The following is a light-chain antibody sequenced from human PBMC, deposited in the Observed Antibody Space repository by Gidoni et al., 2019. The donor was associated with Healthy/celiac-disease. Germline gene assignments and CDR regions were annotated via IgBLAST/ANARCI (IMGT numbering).Light chain of an antibody. Sequence: QTVVTQEPSLTVSPGGTVTLTCASSTGAVTSGYYPNWFQQKPGQAPRALIYSTRNTHSWTPARFSSSLLGGKAALTLSGVQPEDEAEYYCLLYYGGAVVFGGGTKLTVL. CDR2: STR. CDR3: LLYYGGAVV. J-gene: IGLJ2*01. CDR1: TGAVTSGYY. V-gene: IGLV7-43*01.